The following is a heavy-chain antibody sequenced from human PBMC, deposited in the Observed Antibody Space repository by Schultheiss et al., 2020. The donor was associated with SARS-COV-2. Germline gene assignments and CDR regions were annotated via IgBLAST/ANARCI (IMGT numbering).Heavy chain of an antibody. J-gene: IGHJ6*02. CDR3: AKAGSGYSSGWAYYYGMDV. CDR1: SFTVSSNY. Sequence: GESLKISCAASSFTVSSNYMTWVRQAPGKGLECVSVIYRDGSTHYADSVKGRFTISRDNSKNTLYLQMNSLRAEDTAVYYCAKAGSGYSSGWAYYYGMDVWGQRTTVTVSS. CDR2: IYRDGST. V-gene: IGHV3-53*01. D-gene: IGHD6-19*01.